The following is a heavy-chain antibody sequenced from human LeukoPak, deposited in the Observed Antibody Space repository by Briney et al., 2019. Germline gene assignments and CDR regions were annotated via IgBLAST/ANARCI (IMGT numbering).Heavy chain of an antibody. V-gene: IGHV3-74*01. J-gene: IGHJ4*02. CDR2: INSDGSST. Sequence: GGSLRLSCAASGFSFSSYWMHWVRHVPGKGLVWVSRINSDGSSTIYADSVKGRFTISRDNAKNTLYLQMNSLRAEDTAVYYCAKDYLYLRDYWGQGTLVTVSS. CDR3: AKDYLYLRDY. CDR1: GFSFSSYW.